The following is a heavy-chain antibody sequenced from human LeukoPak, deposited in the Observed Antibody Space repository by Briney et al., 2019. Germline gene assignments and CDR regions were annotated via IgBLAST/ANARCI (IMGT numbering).Heavy chain of an antibody. V-gene: IGHV4-30-2*01. CDR1: GGSISSGGFS. D-gene: IGHD3-22*01. CDR3: ARLDRDSSGYYYGRGWFDP. J-gene: IGHJ5*02. CDR2: IYHSGST. Sequence: PSQTLSLTCAVSGGSISSGGFSWSRIRQPPGKGLEWIGNIYHSGSTYYNPSLKSRVTISVDRSKNQFSLKLSSVTAADTAVYYCARLDRDSSGYYYGRGWFDPWGQGTLVTVSS.